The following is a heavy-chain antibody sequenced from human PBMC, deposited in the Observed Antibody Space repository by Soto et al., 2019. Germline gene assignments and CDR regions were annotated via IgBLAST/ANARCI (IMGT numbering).Heavy chain of an antibody. CDR3: AKLRLNLIEVTGFDY. CDR1: GFTFSSYA. Sequence: GGSLRLSCAASGFTFSSYAMSWVRQAPGKGLEWVSAISGSGGSTYYADSVKGRFTISRDNSKNTLYLQMNGLRAEDTAVYYCAKLRLNLIEVTGFDYWGQGTLVTVSS. D-gene: IGHD2-21*02. J-gene: IGHJ4*02. CDR2: ISGSGGST. V-gene: IGHV3-23*01.